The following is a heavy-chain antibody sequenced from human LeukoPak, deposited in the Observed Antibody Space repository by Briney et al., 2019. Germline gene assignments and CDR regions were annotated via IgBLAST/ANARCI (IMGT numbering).Heavy chain of an antibody. Sequence: SETLSLTCAVYGVSISSYYWSWVRQPPGKGLEWVGYIYYSGSTNYNPSLKSRVTISVDTSKNQFSLKLSSVTAADTAVYYCARLNRAPVAGSYFDYWGQGTLVTVSS. V-gene: IGHV4-59*08. CDR1: GVSISSYY. J-gene: IGHJ4*02. D-gene: IGHD6-19*01. CDR2: IYYSGST. CDR3: ARLNRAPVAGSYFDY.